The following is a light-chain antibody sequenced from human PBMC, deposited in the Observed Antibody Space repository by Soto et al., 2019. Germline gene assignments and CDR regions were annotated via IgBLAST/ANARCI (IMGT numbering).Light chain of an antibody. Sequence: QSALTQPASVSGSPGQSITISCTGTSSDVGGFTYVSWYQQHPGKAPKLVIYEVSNRPSGVSNRFSGSKSGNTASLTLSGLQAEDEADYYCSSYTTRSTVLFGGGTKVTVL. CDR3: SSYTTRSTVL. CDR2: EVS. V-gene: IGLV2-14*01. CDR1: SSDVGGFTY. J-gene: IGLJ3*02.